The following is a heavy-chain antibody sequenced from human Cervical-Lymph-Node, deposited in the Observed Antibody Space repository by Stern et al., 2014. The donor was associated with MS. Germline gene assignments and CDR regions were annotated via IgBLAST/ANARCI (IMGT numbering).Heavy chain of an antibody. V-gene: IGHV1-18*01. CDR3: ERDTAQVASWYFDL. Sequence: VQLVQSGVEVKKPGASVKVSCKASGYTFTSSGITWVRQAPGQGLEWMGWINTYNGDTNYAQKLQGRVTMTTDTSTTTAHMEVRSLRYDDTAVYYCERDTAQVASWYFDLWGRGTLVTVSS. CDR2: INTYNGDT. D-gene: IGHD2-21*02. CDR1: GYTFTSSG. J-gene: IGHJ2*01.